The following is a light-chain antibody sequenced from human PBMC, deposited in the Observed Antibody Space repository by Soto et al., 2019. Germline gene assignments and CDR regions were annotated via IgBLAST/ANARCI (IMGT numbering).Light chain of an antibody. CDR3: QQYSSYSGT. Sequence: DIQLTQSPSTLSASVGDRVTTTCRTSQSTSSSLAWYQQKPGKAPKPMIYDASSLETGVPSRFSGSRSGTDFTLTISSLQPDDVATYYCQQYSSYSGTLTQGTKVDIK. CDR2: DAS. CDR1: QSTSSS. J-gene: IGKJ1*01. V-gene: IGKV1-5*01.